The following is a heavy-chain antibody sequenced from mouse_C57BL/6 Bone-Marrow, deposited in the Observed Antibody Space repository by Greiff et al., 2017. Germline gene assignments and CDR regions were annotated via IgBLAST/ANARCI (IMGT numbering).Heavy chain of an antibody. CDR3: ARFRYDGSSELDY. CDR2: IHPNSGST. CDR1: GYTFTSYW. D-gene: IGHD1-1*01. J-gene: IGHJ2*01. V-gene: IGHV1-64*01. Sequence: QVQLQQPGAELVKPGASVKLSCKASGYTFTSYWMHWVKQTPVQGLEWIGMIHPNSGSTNYHEKFKSKDTLTVDKSSRTAYMQRRSRTSAEDAADYCARFRYDGSSELDYWGQGTTLTVSA.